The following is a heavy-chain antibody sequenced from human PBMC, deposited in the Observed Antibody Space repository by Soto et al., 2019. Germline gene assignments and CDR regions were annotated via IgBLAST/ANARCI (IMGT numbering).Heavy chain of an antibody. CDR2: IYYSGST. CDR3: ARGRSIAAS. D-gene: IGHD6-6*01. Sequence: ASETLSLTCTVSGGSISSYYWSWIRQPPGKGLEWIGYIYYSGSTNYNPSLRSRVTISVDTSKNQFSLKLSSVTAADTAVYYCARGRSIAASWGQGTLVTVSS. CDR1: GGSISSYY. V-gene: IGHV4-59*01. J-gene: IGHJ4*02.